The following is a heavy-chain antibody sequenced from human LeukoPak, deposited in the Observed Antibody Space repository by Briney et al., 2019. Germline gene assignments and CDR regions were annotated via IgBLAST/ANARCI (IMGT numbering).Heavy chain of an antibody. CDR3: ARGIEMATNAFDI. J-gene: IGHJ3*02. Sequence: GASVTVSCKASGGTFSSYAISWVRQAPGQGLEWMGRIIPILGIANYAQKFQGRVTITADKSTSTAYMELSSLRSEDTAVYYCARGIEMATNAFDIWGQGTMVTVSS. CDR2: IIPILGIA. CDR1: GGTFSSYA. D-gene: IGHD5-24*01. V-gene: IGHV1-69*04.